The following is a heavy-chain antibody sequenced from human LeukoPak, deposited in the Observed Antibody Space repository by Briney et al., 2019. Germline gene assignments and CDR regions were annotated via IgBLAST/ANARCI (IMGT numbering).Heavy chain of an antibody. CDR3: ARDLDGYNSHMTQN. V-gene: IGHV1-69*13. CDR2: IIPIFGTA. J-gene: IGHJ4*02. Sequence: SVKVSCKASGGTFSSYAISWVRQAPGQGLEWMGGIIPIFGTANYAQKFQGRVTITADESTSTAYMELSSLRSEDTAVYYCARDLDGYNSHMTQNWGQGALVTVSS. CDR1: GGTFSSYA. D-gene: IGHD5-24*01.